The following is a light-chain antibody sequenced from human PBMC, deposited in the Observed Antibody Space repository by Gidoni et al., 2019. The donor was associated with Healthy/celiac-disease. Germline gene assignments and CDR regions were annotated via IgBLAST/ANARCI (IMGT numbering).Light chain of an antibody. CDR2: RNN. CDR1: SSNIGSNY. CDR3: AAWDDSLSGV. J-gene: IGLJ2*01. V-gene: IGLV1-47*01. Sequence: QSVLTQPPSASGTTGQRVTISCSGSSSNIGSNYVYWYQQLPGTAPKLLIYRNNQRPSGVPYRFSGSKSGTSASLAISGLRSEDEADYYCAAWDDSLSGVFGGGTKLTVL.